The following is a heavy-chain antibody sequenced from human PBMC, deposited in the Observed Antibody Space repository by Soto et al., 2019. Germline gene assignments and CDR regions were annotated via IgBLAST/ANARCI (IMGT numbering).Heavy chain of an antibody. CDR3: ARVARERPLNWFDP. D-gene: IGHD1-26*01. Sequence: GGPVKVSCKASGYTFTSYGISWVRQAPGQGLEWMGWISAYNGNTNYAQKLQGRVTMTTDTSTSTAYMELRSLRSDDTAVYYCARVARERPLNWFDPWGQGTLVTVSS. CDR2: ISAYNGNT. CDR1: GYTFTSYG. J-gene: IGHJ5*02. V-gene: IGHV1-18*04.